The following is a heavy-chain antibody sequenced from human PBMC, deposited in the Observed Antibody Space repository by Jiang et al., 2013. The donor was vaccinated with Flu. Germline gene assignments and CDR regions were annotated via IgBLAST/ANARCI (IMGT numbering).Heavy chain of an antibody. D-gene: IGHD4-17*01. J-gene: IGHJ3*02. V-gene: IGHV2-26*01. CDR3: ARTQIDYGDYTDAFDI. CDR2: IFSNDEK. Sequence: KALEWLAHIFSNDEKSYSTSLKSRLTISKDTSKSQVVLTMTNMDPVDTATYYCARTQIDYGDYTDAFDIWGQGTMVTVSS.